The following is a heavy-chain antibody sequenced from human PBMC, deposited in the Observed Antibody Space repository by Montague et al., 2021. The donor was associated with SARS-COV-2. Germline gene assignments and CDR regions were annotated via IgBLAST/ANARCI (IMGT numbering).Heavy chain of an antibody. CDR2: ISYDGSNK. D-gene: IGHD3-9*01. J-gene: IGHJ4*02. Sequence: SLRLSCAASGFTFSSYAMHLFRQAPGKGLEWVAVISYDGSNKYYSDSVKGRFTISRDNSKNTLYLQMNSLRAEDTAVYYCASGYDLLTGYYPFDYWGQGTLVTVSS. CDR3: ASGYDLLTGYYPFDY. CDR1: GFTFSSYA. V-gene: IGHV3-30*04.